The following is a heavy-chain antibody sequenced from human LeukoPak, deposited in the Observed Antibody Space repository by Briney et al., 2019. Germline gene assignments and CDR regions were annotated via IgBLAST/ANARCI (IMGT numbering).Heavy chain of an antibody. J-gene: IGHJ3*02. Sequence: SETLSLTCTVSGGSISSYYWSWIRQPPGKGLEWIGYIYYSGSTNYNPSLKSRVTISVGTSKNQFSLRLSSVTAADTAVYYCARALYSGSWGIWGQGTMVTVSS. CDR2: IYYSGST. V-gene: IGHV4-59*01. D-gene: IGHD1-26*01. CDR1: GGSISSYY. CDR3: ARALYSGSWGI.